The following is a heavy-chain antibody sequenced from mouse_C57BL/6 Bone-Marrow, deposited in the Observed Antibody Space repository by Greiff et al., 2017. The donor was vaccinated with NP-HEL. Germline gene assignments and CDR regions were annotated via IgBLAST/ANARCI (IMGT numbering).Heavy chain of an antibody. J-gene: IGHJ1*03. CDR1: GYTFTGYW. Sequence: QVQLQQSGAELMKPGASVKLSCKATGYTFTGYWIEWVKQRPGHGLEWIGEILPGSGSTNYNEKFKGKATFTADTSSNTAYMQLSSLTTEDSAIYYCAGWGLYDGYFYWYFDVWGTGTTVTVSS. CDR3: AGWGLYDGYFYWYFDV. CDR2: ILPGSGST. D-gene: IGHD2-3*01. V-gene: IGHV1-9*01.